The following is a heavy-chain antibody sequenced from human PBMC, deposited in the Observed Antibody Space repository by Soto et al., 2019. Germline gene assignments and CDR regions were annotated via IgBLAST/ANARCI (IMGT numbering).Heavy chain of an antibody. Sequence: EVQLVESGGGLVQPGGSLKLSCAASGFTFSGSGIHWVRQASGKGLEWVGRIRTKTNNYETAYAASVKGRFTISRDDSKSMAYLQMNSMKTEDTAVYYCTAMAGIDYWGQGTLVTVSS. V-gene: IGHV3-73*02. D-gene: IGHD6-19*01. CDR1: GFTFSGSG. J-gene: IGHJ4*02. CDR3: TAMAGIDY. CDR2: IRTKTNNYET.